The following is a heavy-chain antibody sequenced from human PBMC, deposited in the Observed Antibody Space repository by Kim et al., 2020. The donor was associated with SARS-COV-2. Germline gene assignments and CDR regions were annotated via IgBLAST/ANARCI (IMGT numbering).Heavy chain of an antibody. J-gene: IGHJ6*01. CDR2: IYYSGST. V-gene: IGHV4-59*13. Sequence: SETLSLTCTVSGGSISSYYWSWIRQPPGKGLEWIGYIYYSGSTNYNPSLKSRVTISVDTSKNQFSLKLSSVTAADTAVYYCARVNILTGYPTRAYYFYG. CDR1: GGSISSYY. CDR3: ARVNILTGYPTRAYYFYG. D-gene: IGHD3-9*01.